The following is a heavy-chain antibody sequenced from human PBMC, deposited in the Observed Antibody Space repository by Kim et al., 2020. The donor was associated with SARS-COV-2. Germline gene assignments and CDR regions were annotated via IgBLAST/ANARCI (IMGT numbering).Heavy chain of an antibody. D-gene: IGHD6-13*01. CDR1: GGSFSGYY. V-gene: IGHV4-34*01. J-gene: IGHJ4*02. Sequence: SETLSLTCAVYGGSFSGYYWSWIRQPPGKGLEWIGEINHSGSTNYNPSLKSRVTISVDTSKNQFSLKLSSVTAADTAVYYCARRRSSSFKGWGQGTLVTV. CDR2: INHSGST. CDR3: ARRRSSSFKG.